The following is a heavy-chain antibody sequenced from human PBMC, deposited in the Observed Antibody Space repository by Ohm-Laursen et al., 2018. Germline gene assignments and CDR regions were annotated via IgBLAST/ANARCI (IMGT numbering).Heavy chain of an antibody. V-gene: IGHV4-59*08. CDR1: GASINSHH. D-gene: IGHD6-19*01. CDR3: ARQESSGWYPDY. J-gene: IGHJ4*02. Sequence: SDTLSLTCTVSGASINSHHWSFIRQPPGKGLEWIGYIYYSGSTNYNPSLKSRVTISVDTSKNQFSLKLSSVTAADTAVYYCARQESSGWYPDYWGQGTLVTVSS. CDR2: IYYSGST.